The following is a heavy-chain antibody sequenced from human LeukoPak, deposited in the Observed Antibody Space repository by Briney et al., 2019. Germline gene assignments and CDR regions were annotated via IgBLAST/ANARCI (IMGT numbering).Heavy chain of an antibody. V-gene: IGHV3-33*01. CDR2: IWYDGSNK. CDR1: GFTFSSYG. J-gene: IGHJ4*02. Sequence: PGGSLRLSCAASGFTFSSYGMHWVRQAPGKGLEWVAVIWYDGSNKYYADSVKGRFTISRDNSKNTLYLQMNSLRAEDTAVYYCARVGYDSSGYYPLDYWGQGTLVTVSS. CDR3: ARVGYDSSGYYPLDY. D-gene: IGHD3-22*01.